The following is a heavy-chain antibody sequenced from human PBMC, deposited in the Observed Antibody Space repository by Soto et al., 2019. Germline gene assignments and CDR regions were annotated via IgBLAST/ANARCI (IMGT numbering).Heavy chain of an antibody. Sequence: QITLKESGPTLVKPTQTLTLTCTFSGFSFSTSSVGVGWIRQPPGKALEWLALIYWDDDKRYNPSLRNRLTITKATSRNHVVVTIADVDPVDTGTYYSVNVYWVATGIRYYFDYWGQGTLVTVSS. CDR3: VNVYWVATGIRYYFDY. CDR2: IYWDDDK. CDR1: GFSFSTSSVG. J-gene: IGHJ4*02. V-gene: IGHV2-5*04. D-gene: IGHD2-21*02.